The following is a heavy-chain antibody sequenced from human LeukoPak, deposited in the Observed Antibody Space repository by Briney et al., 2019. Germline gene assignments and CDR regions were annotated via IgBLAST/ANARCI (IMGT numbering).Heavy chain of an antibody. V-gene: IGHV3-53*01. CDR2: IYSGGST. Sequence: GGSLRLSCAASGFDVSGNYMSWVRQAPGKGPEWISAIYSGGSTYYADSVKGRFTISRDNSKNTLYLQMNSLRAEDTAVYYCARAFGDSSGYYPYYFDYWGQGTLVTVSS. J-gene: IGHJ4*02. CDR3: ARAFGDSSGYYPYYFDY. D-gene: IGHD3-22*01. CDR1: GFDVSGNY.